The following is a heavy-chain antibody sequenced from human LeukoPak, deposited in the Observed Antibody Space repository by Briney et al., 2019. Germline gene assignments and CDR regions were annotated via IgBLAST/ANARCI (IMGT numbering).Heavy chain of an antibody. CDR2: IHSDWRSK. D-gene: IGHD6-13*01. V-gene: IGHV3-74*01. CDR1: GFTFITYL. CDR3: ASGGAADGSGDY. Sequence: WGSLRLSCAASGFTFITYLMHWVRQPPGKGLGWISRIHSDWRSKIYVHSVKGRFTLSRHNAKKTLYLQINTLRAEDTPVCYCASGGAADGSGDYWGRGTLVTVCS. J-gene: IGHJ4*02.